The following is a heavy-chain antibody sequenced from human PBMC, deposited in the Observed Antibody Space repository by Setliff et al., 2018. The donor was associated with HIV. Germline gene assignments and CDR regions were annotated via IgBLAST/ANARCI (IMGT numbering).Heavy chain of an antibody. J-gene: IGHJ6*03. Sequence: SETLSLTCTVSGDSVSSASYYWSWIRQPPGKGLEWIGYIYYSGTTKYNPSLKSRVTISLDTSKNQFSLKLSSVTAADTAVYYCASEAWTSYRSSSGYYYYYMDVWGKGTTVTVSS. CDR2: IYYSGTT. CDR3: ASEAWTSYRSSSGYYYYYMDV. D-gene: IGHD6-6*01. V-gene: IGHV4-61*01. CDR1: GDSVSSASYY.